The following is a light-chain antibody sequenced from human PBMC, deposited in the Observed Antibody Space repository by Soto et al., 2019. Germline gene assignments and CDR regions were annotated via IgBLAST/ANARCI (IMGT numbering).Light chain of an antibody. CDR3: QQTNTFLPLT. CDR2: SAY. Sequence: DIQMTQSPSSVSASVGDRVTITCRASQGISNWLAWYQQQPGKAPKLLISSAYTLQRGVPSRFSGGGSGTHFTLIISSLQPEDFATDYCQQTNTFLPLTFGGGTKVEIK. J-gene: IGKJ4*01. V-gene: IGKV1-12*01. CDR1: QGISNW.